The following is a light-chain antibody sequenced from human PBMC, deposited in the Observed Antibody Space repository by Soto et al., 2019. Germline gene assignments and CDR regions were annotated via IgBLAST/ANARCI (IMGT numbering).Light chain of an antibody. V-gene: IGLV1-40*01. Sequence: QPVLTQPPSVSGAPGQRVTISCTGSSSNIGAGYDVHWYQQLPGTAPKLLIYGNSNRPSGVPDRFSGSKSGTSASLAITGLQAEDEADYYCQSYDSSLSVYDVFGTGTKVTVL. J-gene: IGLJ1*01. CDR1: SSNIGAGYD. CDR3: QSYDSSLSVYDV. CDR2: GNS.